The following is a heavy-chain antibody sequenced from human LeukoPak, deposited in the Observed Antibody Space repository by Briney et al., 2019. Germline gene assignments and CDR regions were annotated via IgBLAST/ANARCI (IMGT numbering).Heavy chain of an antibody. CDR1: GGTFSSYA. Sequence: SVKVSCKASGGTFSSYAISWVRQAPGQGLEWMGGIIPIFGTANYAQKFQGRVTITADESTSTAYMELSSLRSEDTAVYYCARDAYIGEYDILTGSSNWGQGTLVTVSS. D-gene: IGHD3-9*01. V-gene: IGHV1-69*13. CDR3: ARDAYIGEYDILTGSSN. J-gene: IGHJ4*02. CDR2: IIPIFGTA.